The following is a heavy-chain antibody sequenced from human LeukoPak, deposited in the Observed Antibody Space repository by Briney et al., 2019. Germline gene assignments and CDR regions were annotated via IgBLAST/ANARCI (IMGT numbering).Heavy chain of an antibody. Sequence: SVKVSCKASGGTFSSYAISWVRQAPGQGLEWMGGIIPIFGTANYAQKFQGRVTITADESTSTAYMELSSLRSEDTAVYYCAKALLRYFDWPLNDAFDIWGQGTMVTVSS. CDR3: AKALLRYFDWPLNDAFDI. D-gene: IGHD3-9*01. CDR1: GGTFSSYA. CDR2: IIPIFGTA. V-gene: IGHV1-69*13. J-gene: IGHJ3*02.